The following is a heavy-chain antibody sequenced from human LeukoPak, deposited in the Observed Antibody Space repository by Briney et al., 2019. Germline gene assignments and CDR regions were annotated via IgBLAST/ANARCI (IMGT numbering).Heavy chain of an antibody. Sequence: SETLSLTGTVSGGSISSYYWSWIRQPPGKGLEWIGYIYYSGSTNYNPSLKSRVTISVDTSKNQFSLKLSSVTASDTAVYYCARLYSSGWWYIDYWGQGTLVTVSS. CDR3: ARLYSSGWWYIDY. CDR1: GGSISSYY. J-gene: IGHJ4*02. CDR2: IYYSGST. V-gene: IGHV4-59*08. D-gene: IGHD6-19*01.